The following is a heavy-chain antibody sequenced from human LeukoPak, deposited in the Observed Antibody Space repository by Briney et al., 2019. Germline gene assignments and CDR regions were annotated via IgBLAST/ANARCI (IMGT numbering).Heavy chain of an antibody. D-gene: IGHD3-3*01. Sequence: SVKVSCKASGGTFSSYIITWVRQAPGQGLEWMGRIIPIFGTPDYAQKFQGRVTITADESTSTAYMELSSLRSEDTAVYYCARDPPYYDFWSGRYYYYYYMDVWGKGTTVTVSS. CDR3: ARDPPYYDFWSGRYYYYYYMDV. CDR1: GGTFSSYI. V-gene: IGHV1-69*13. CDR2: IIPIFGTP. J-gene: IGHJ6*03.